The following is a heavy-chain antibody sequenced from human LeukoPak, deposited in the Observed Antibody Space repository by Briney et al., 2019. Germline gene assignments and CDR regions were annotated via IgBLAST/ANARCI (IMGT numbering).Heavy chain of an antibody. J-gene: IGHJ4*02. CDR3: TRDSSRRWFSVDH. Sequence: GSVKVSCKTSAYPFTTYYMHWVRQAPGQGLEWMGVINPSDGSTSYAQKFRGRLTMTRDTSTSTLYMDLSSLIFEDTAVYFCTRDSSRRWFSVDHWGQGTLVTVSS. V-gene: IGHV1-46*01. CDR2: INPSDGST. D-gene: IGHD3-10*01. CDR1: AYPFTTYY.